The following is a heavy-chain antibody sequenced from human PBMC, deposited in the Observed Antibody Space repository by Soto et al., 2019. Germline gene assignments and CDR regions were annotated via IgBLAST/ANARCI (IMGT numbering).Heavy chain of an antibody. CDR3: ALSGSGSSYYYYYSMDV. Sequence: GGSLRLSCAASEFGLSSYAMHWVRQAPGKGLEWLAMISYDGSKKYYADSVKGRSTISRDNSKNTLYLVMNSLRIEDTAVYYCALSGSGSSYYYYYSMDVWGQGTTVTVSS. D-gene: IGHD3-10*01. V-gene: IGHV3-30*04. CDR2: ISYDGSKK. CDR1: EFGLSSYA. J-gene: IGHJ6*02.